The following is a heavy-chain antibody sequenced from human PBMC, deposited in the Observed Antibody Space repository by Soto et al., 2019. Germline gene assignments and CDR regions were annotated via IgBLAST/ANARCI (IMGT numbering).Heavy chain of an antibody. CDR3: ARRLPVAGTGFDY. D-gene: IGHD6-19*01. CDR2: IYYSGST. V-gene: IGHV4-61*01. Sequence: QVQLQESGPGLVKPSETLSLTCTVSGGSVNSGSYYWSWIRQPPGKGLEWIGYIYYSGSTNYNPSLKSRVTISLDTSKNQFSLKLSSVTASDTAVYYCARRLPVAGTGFDYWGRGTLVTVSS. CDR1: GGSVNSGSYY. J-gene: IGHJ4*02.